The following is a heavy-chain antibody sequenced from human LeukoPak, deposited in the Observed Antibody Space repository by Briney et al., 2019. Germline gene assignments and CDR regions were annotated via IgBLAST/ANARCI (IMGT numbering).Heavy chain of an antibody. D-gene: IGHD3-22*01. CDR2: INPNSGGT. CDR1: GYTFTGYY. V-gene: IGHV1-2*02. CDR3: ARGTYYYDSSGYSNVGEDY. J-gene: IGHJ4*02. Sequence: ASVKVSCKASGYTFTGYYMHWVRQAPGQGLEWMGWINPNSGGTNYAQKFQGRVTMTRDTSISTAYMELSRLRSDDTAVYYCARGTYYYDSSGYSNVGEDYWGQGTLVTVSS.